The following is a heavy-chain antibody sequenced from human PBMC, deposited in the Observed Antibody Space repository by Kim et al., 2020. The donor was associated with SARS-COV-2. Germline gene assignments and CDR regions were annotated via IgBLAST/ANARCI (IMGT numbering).Heavy chain of an antibody. D-gene: IGHD3-3*01. CDR1: GFTFSSYE. Sequence: GGSLRLSCAASGFTFSSYEMNWVRQAPGKGLEWVSYISSSGSTIYYADSVKGRFTISRDNAKNSLYLQMNSLRAEDTAVYYCARVGILEWFSLFYMDVWGKGITVTVSS. V-gene: IGHV3-48*03. J-gene: IGHJ6*04. CDR2: ISSSGSTI. CDR3: ARVGILEWFSLFYMDV.